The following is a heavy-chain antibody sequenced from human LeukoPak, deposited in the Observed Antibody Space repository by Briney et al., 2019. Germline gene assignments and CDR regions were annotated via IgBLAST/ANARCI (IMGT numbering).Heavy chain of an antibody. V-gene: IGHV4-61*02. CDR1: GGSMSRESYY. CDR2: IYTPGGT. Sequence: SQTLSLTCTVSGGSMSRESYYWSWIRQPAGKGLEWIGRIYTPGGTEYNPSLKSRVTISIDTSKNQFSLKLSSVTAADTAVYYCGRIHRDSGSPTWFYWGQGTLVTVSS. J-gene: IGHJ4*02. D-gene: IGHD3-10*01. CDR3: GRIHRDSGSPTWFY.